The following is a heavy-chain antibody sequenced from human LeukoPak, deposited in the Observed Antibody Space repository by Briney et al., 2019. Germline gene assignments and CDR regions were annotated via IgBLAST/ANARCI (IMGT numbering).Heavy chain of an antibody. CDR1: GYSISSGYY. D-gene: IGHD5-12*01. CDR2: IYHSGST. CDR3: ARVSGYDWESFYDY. J-gene: IGHJ4*02. V-gene: IGHV4-38-2*02. Sequence: SETLSLTCTVSGYSISSGYYWGWIRQPPGKGLEWIGSIYHSGSTYYNPSLKSRVTISVDTSKNEFSLKLRSVTAADTAVYYCARVSGYDWESFYDYWGQGTLVTVSS.